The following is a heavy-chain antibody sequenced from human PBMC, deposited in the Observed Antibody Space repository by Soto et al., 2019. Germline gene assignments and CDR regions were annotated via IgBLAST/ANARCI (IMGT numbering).Heavy chain of an antibody. CDR3: GRGPSPRALAGGTPYYFAMDV. CDR1: GYDFTAYD. Sequence: QVQLVQSGAEVKQSGASVKVSCKASGYDFTAYDINWVRQASGQGLEWMGWMNPINGATGSARTFKGRVSMTRNTATGTAYLELTSLRSDDTAVYYCGRGPSPRALAGGTPYYFAMDVWGQGTTVTVSS. V-gene: IGHV1-8*02. D-gene: IGHD2-15*01. CDR2: MNPINGAT. J-gene: IGHJ6*02.